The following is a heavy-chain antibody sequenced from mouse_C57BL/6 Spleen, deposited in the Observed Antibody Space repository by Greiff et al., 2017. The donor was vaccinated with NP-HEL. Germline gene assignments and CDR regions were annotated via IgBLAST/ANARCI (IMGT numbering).Heavy chain of an antibody. CDR3: AFYYYGSSYAWFAY. CDR1: GYSITSGYY. D-gene: IGHD1-1*01. CDR2: ISYDGSN. V-gene: IGHV3-6*01. Sequence: EVQLVESGPGLVKPSQSLSLTCSVTGYSITSGYYWNWIRQFPGNKLEWMGYISYDGSNNYNPSLKNRISITRDTSKNQFFLKLNSVTTEDTASYYCAFYYYGSSYAWFAYWGQGTLVTVSA. J-gene: IGHJ3*01.